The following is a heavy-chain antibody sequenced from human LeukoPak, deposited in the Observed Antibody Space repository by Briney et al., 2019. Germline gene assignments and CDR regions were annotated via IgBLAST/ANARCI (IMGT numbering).Heavy chain of an antibody. D-gene: IGHD3-3*01. J-gene: IGHJ5*02. CDR1: GYTFTGYY. CDR3: ARGPRVTIFGVVLDLKNNWFDP. Sequence: ASVKVSCKASGYTFTGYYMHWVRQAPGQGLEWMGWINPNSGGTNYAQKFQGRVTMTRDTSTSTVYMELSSLRSEDTAVYYCARGPRVTIFGVVLDLKNNWFDPWGQGTLVTVSS. CDR2: INPNSGGT. V-gene: IGHV1-2*02.